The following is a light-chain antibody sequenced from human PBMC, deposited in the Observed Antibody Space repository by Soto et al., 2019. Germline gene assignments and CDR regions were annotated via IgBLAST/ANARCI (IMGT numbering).Light chain of an antibody. J-gene: IGKJ1*01. Sequence: DIQMTQSPSSLSASLGDRVTITCRASQDIGSDLGWYHQTPGKAPRRLIYGASNLQSGVPSRFGGSGSGTDFSLTISSVQPEDFATYYCQQYNSYSTFGQGTKVDIK. CDR1: QDIGSD. V-gene: IGKV1-17*01. CDR3: QQYNSYST. CDR2: GAS.